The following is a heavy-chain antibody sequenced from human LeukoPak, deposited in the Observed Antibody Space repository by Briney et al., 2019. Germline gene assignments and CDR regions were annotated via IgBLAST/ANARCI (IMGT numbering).Heavy chain of an antibody. J-gene: IGHJ4*02. V-gene: IGHV3-7*01. CDR2: IKQDGSEK. D-gene: IGHD3-9*01. Sequence: PGGSLRLSCAGSGFTFSNSWMGWVRQAPGKGLEWVANIKQDGSEKYYVDSVKGRFTISRDNTKNSLYLQMNSLRAEDTAVYYCASHHPGYDILTGHSLWGQGTLVTVSS. CDR1: GFTFSNSW. CDR3: ASHHPGYDILTGHSL.